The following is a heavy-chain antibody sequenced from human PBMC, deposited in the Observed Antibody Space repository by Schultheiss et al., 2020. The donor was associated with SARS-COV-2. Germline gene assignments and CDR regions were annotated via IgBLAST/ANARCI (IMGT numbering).Heavy chain of an antibody. V-gene: IGHV4-38-2*01. J-gene: IGHJ4*02. CDR1: GYSISSGYY. Sequence: SETLSLTCAVSGYSISSGYYWGWIRQPPGKGLEWIGSIYHSGSTYYNPSLKSRVTISVDTSKNQFSLKLSSVTAADTAVYYCARVKQQLVQGWGQGTLVTVSS. CDR3: ARVKQQLVQG. D-gene: IGHD6-13*01. CDR2: IYHSGST.